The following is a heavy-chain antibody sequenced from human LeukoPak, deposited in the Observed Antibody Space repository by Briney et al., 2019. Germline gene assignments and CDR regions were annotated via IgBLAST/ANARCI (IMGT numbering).Heavy chain of an antibody. Sequence: ASVKVPCKASGYTFTSYTMHWVRQAPGQRLEWMGWINTGNANTRYSQNFQGRVTVTRDTSASTAYMELSSLRSEDTAVYYCARCGYSDGWSCDHWGQGTLVTVSS. D-gene: IGHD5-18*01. CDR1: GYTFTSYT. J-gene: IGHJ5*02. V-gene: IGHV1-3*04. CDR3: ARCGYSDGWSCDH. CDR2: INTGNANT.